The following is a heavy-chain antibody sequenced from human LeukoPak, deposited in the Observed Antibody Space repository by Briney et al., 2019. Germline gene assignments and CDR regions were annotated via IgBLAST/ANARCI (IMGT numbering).Heavy chain of an antibody. J-gene: IGHJ4*02. D-gene: IGHD3-3*01. V-gene: IGHV4-61*01. CDR3: ARGGSGYPFDY. CDR2: MFYTGTT. Sequence: SETLSLTCTVSGGSVSNSLYYWSWIRQPPGKGLEWIGYMFYTGTTNYNPSLKSRVTISADTSKNQFSLRLSSVTAADTAVYYCARGGSGYPFDYWGQGILVTVSS. CDR1: GGSVSNSLYY.